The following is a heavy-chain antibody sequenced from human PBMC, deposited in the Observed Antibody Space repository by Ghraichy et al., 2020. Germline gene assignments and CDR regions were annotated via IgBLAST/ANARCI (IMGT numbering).Heavy chain of an antibody. CDR2: IYESGTT. Sequence: ESLNISCTVSGGSIRSYYWSWIRQPPGKGLEWIGYIYESGTTSYNPSLKSRVTISIDTSKNQFSLNLSSVTAADTAVYYCAREDTRWFDPWGPGTRGT. CDR1: GGSIRSYY. CDR3: AREDTRWFDP. D-gene: IGHD3-3*01. J-gene: IGHJ5*02. V-gene: IGHV4-59*01.